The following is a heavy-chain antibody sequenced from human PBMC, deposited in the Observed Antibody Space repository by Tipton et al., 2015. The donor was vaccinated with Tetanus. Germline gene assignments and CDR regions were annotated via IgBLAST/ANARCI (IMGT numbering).Heavy chain of an antibody. CDR3: ARDDGRPGGYTHRAFDI. J-gene: IGHJ3*02. CDR1: GGSISSGDYY. V-gene: IGHV4-30-4*01. D-gene: IGHD5-12*01. Sequence: TLSLTCTVSGGSISSGDYYWSWIRQPPGKGLEWIGYIYYSGSTYYNPSPKSRVTISVDTSKNQFSLKLSSVTAADTAVYYCARDDGRPGGYTHRAFDIWGQGTMVTVSS. CDR2: IYYSGST.